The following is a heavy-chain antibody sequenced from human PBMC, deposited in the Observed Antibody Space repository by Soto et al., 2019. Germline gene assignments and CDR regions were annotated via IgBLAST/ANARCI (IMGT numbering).Heavy chain of an antibody. V-gene: IGHV1-46*03. D-gene: IGHD1-20*01. Sequence: GASVKVSCKASGYSFTSYYIHWVRQAPGQGLEWMGIINPSGGSTSYAQKFQGRVTMTRDTSTSTVYMDLSSLRSEDTAMYFCGRGNWNELGAFDIWGQGTMVTVSS. CDR3: GRGNWNELGAFDI. J-gene: IGHJ3*02. CDR2: INPSGGST. CDR1: GYSFTSYY.